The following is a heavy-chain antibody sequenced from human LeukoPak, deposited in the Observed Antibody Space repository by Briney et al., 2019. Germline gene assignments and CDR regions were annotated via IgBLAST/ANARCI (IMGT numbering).Heavy chain of an antibody. D-gene: IGHD2-15*01. V-gene: IGHV1-2*04. Sequence: ASVKVSCKASGYTFTGHYMHWVRQAPGQGLEWMGWINPNSGGTNYAQKFQGWVTMTRDTSISTAYMELSRLRSDDTAVYYCARTYCSGGGCYTDHYGMDAWGQGTTVTVSS. CDR1: GYTFTGHY. CDR2: INPNSGGT. CDR3: ARTYCSGGGCYTDHYGMDA. J-gene: IGHJ6*02.